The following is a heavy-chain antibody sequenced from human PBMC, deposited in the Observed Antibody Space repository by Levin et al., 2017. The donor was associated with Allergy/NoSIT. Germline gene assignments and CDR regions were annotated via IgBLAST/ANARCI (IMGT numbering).Heavy chain of an antibody. CDR2: IWSNGITT. CDR1: GFTFSTYG. CDR3: ARSSFGGDYLDY. V-gene: IGHV3-33*03. Sequence: AGGSLRLSCAASGFTFSTYGMHWVRQAPGKGLEWVAAIWSNGITTFYGDSVKGRFTISRDNSKNTLSLEMNSLGAEDTAVYYCARSSFGGDYLDYWGQGILVTVSS. J-gene: IGHJ4*02. D-gene: IGHD3-16*01.